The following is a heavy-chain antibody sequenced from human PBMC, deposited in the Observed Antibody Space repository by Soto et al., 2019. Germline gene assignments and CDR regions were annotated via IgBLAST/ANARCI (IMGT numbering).Heavy chain of an antibody. J-gene: IGHJ4*02. CDR1: GFSLTTSGVG. Sequence: ESGPTVVKPAETVTLTCTFSGFSLTTSGVGVGWIRQSPGKAPEWLALIYWDDDKRYSASLKSRLTITKDTSKNQVVLTMASVDPADTATYYCAHRILRTVFGLVTTTAIYFDFWGQGTPVVVSS. CDR3: AHRILRTVFGLVTTTAIYFDF. CDR2: IYWDDDK. D-gene: IGHD3-3*01. V-gene: IGHV2-5*02.